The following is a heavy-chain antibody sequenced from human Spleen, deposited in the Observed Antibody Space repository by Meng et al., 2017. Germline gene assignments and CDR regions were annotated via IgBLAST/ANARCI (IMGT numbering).Heavy chain of an antibody. CDR2: ISYDGSHK. Sequence: GESLKISCAASGFTFSSCSMHWVRQAPGKGLEWVAVISYDGSHKYYADSVKGRFTVSRDNSRSTQYLQMISLGAEDTAVYYCARDNSGSSWRFDYWGQGTLVTVSS. J-gene: IGHJ4*02. CDR3: ARDNSGSSWRFDY. D-gene: IGHD1-26*01. CDR1: GFTFSSCS. V-gene: IGHV3-30*04.